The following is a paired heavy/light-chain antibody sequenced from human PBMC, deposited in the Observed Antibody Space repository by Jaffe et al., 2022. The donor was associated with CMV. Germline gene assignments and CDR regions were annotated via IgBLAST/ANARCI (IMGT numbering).Light chain of an antibody. V-gene: IGLV7-46*01. CDR3: LLSYSGTWV. Sequence: QAVVTQEPSLTVSPGGTVTLTCGSSTGAVTSGHFPYWLQQKPGQAPRTLIYDTSTKYSWTPARFSGSLLGGKAALTLSGAQPEDEAEYYCLLSYSGTWVFGGGTKLTVL. CDR1: TGAVTSGHF. J-gene: IGLJ3*02. CDR2: DTS.
Heavy chain of an antibody. D-gene: IGHD4-17*01. CDR1: GDSFTTYY. J-gene: IGHJ1*01. CDR3: ATGDDSGGGALQR. V-gene: IGHV4-59*03. Sequence: QVQLQDSGPGLVKPSETLSLTCTVSGDSFTTYYWSWIRQPPGKGLEWIGYIFYSGSTKYNPSLRSRVTISADTSKTQFSLKLNSVTAADTAVYYCATGDDSGGGALQRWGQGTLVIVSS. CDR2: IFYSGST.